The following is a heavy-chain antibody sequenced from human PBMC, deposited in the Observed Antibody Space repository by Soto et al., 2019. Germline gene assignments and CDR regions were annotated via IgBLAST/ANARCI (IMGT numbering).Heavy chain of an antibody. V-gene: IGHV4-4*07. CDR2: FYGSGNT. Sequence: XATLSLSCTVSGGSISTYYGTWIRQSAGKGLEWIGRFYGSGNTNYNPSLKSRVTMSVDTSKNQISLRLSSVTAADTAVYYCARAGITVPAKGGRVYYFYTMDVWGHGTTVTVSS. D-gene: IGHD6-19*01. J-gene: IGHJ6*02. CDR1: GGSISTYY. CDR3: ARAGITVPAKGGRVYYFYTMDV.